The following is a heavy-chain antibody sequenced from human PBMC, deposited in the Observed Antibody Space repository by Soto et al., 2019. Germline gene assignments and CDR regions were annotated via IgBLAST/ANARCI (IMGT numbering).Heavy chain of an antibody. CDR2: INHSGST. D-gene: IGHD4-17*01. CDR3: AREYGDYEVIDY. V-gene: IGHV4-34*01. J-gene: IGHJ4*02. CDR1: GGSFSGYY. Sequence: QVQLQQWGAGLLKPSETLSLTCAVYGGSFSGYYWSWIRQPPGKGLEWIGEINHSGSTNYNPSLKSRVTISVDTSKNQFSLKLSSVTAADTAVYYCAREYGDYEVIDYWGQGTLVTVSS.